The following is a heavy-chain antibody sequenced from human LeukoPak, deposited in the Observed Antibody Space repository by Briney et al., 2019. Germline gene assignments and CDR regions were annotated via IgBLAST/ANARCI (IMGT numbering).Heavy chain of an antibody. J-gene: IGHJ4*02. CDR3: ARGGVDYYGSGSYYKRKYYFDY. CDR2: INHSGST. CDR1: GGSFSGYY. D-gene: IGHD3-10*01. V-gene: IGHV4-34*01. Sequence: SETLSLTCAVYGGSFSGYYRSWIRQPPGKGLEWIGEINHSGSTNYNPSLKSRVTISVDTSKNQFSLKLSSVTAADTAVYYCARGGVDYYGSGSYYKRKYYFDYWGQGTLVTVSS.